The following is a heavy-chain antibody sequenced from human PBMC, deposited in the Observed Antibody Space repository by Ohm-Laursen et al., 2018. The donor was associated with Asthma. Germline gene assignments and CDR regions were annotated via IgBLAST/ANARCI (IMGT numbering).Heavy chain of an antibody. CDR2: ISWNSGSI. D-gene: IGHD4-17*01. Sequence: SLRLSCAASGFTFDDYAMHWVRQAPGKGLEWVSGISWNSGSIGYADSVKGRFTISRDNAKNSLYLQMNSLRAEGTAFYYCAKLVGVTTAWGQGTLVTVSS. CDR3: AKLVGVTTA. V-gene: IGHV3-9*01. CDR1: GFTFDDYA. J-gene: IGHJ5*02.